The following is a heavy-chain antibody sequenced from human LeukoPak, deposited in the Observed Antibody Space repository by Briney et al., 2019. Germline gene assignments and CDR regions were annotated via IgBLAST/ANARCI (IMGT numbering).Heavy chain of an antibody. CDR3: ARRVGAAADFDY. V-gene: IGHV5-10-1*01. J-gene: IGHJ4*02. D-gene: IGHD6-13*01. CDR1: GYSFTNYW. CDR2: IDPIDFYT. Sequence: GEPLRISCQGSGYSFTNYWITWVRQMPGKGLEWMGRIDPIDFYTKYSPPFQGHVTISSDKSISTAYLQWSSLKASDTAMYYCARRVGAAADFDYWGQGTLVTVSS.